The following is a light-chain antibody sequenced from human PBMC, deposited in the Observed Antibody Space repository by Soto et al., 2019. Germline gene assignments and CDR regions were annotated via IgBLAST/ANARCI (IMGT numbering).Light chain of an antibody. V-gene: IGKV1-39*01. CDR1: QSISSY. Sequence: DIQMTQSPSSLSASVGDRVTITCRASQSISSYLNWYQQKPGIAPKLLIYAASGLQSGVPSRFSGSGSGTDFTLTISSLQPEDFATYYCQQSHNMPLTFGGGTKV. CDR3: QQSHNMPLT. J-gene: IGKJ4*01. CDR2: AAS.